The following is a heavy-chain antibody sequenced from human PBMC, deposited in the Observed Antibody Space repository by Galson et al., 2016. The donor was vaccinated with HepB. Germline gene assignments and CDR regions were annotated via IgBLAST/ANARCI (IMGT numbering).Heavy chain of an antibody. CDR2: IYYSGST. V-gene: IGHV4-59*08. D-gene: IGHD3-9*01. CDR3: ARGDDILTGTYYFDF. CDR1: GGSISSCY. Sequence: ETLSLTCTVSGGSISSCYWNWIRQPPGKGLEWIGYIYYSGSTYYNPSLKSRVTISVDTSKNQFSLKLSSVTAADTAVYYCARGDDILTGTYYFDFWGQGTLVTVSS. J-gene: IGHJ4*02.